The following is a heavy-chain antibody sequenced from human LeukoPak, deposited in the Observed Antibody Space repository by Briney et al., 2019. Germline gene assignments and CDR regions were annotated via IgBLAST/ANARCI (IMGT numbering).Heavy chain of an antibody. V-gene: IGHV3-30*18. D-gene: IGHD6-19*01. CDR3: AKGEAVAGSLIGY. CDR1: GFTFSSYG. Sequence: QPGGSLRLSCAASGFTFSSYGMHWVRQAPGKGLEWVAVISYDGSNKYYADSVKGRFTISRDNSKNTLYLQMNSLRAEDTAVYYCAKGEAVAGSLIGYWGQGTLVTVSS. J-gene: IGHJ4*02. CDR2: ISYDGSNK.